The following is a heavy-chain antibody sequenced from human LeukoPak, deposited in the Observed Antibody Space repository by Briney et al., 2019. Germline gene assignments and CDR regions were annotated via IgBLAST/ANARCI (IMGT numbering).Heavy chain of an antibody. CDR1: GFTFSSYV. V-gene: IGHV3-23*01. CDR3: AKRGAEVGATVAPGDY. D-gene: IGHD1-26*01. CDR2: ISDSGGST. Sequence: GGSLRLSCAASGFTFSSYVMSWVRQAPGKGLEWVSAISDSGGSTYYADSVKGRFTISRDNSKNTLYLQMNSLRAEDTAVYYCAKRGAEVGATVAPGDYWGQGTLVTVSS. J-gene: IGHJ4*02.